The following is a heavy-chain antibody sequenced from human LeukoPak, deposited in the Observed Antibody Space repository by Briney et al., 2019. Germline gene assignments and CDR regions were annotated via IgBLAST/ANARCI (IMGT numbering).Heavy chain of an antibody. D-gene: IGHD2-2*02. CDR1: GFTFDDYA. V-gene: IGHV3-9*01. J-gene: IGHJ6*03. CDR3: AKGSPRPYCSSTSCYNYYYMDV. Sequence: GGSLRLSCAASGFTFDDYAMHWVRQAPGKGLEWVSGISWNSGSIGYADSVKGRFTISRDNAKNSLYLQMNSLRAEDTALYYCAKGSPRPYCSSTSCYNYYYMDVWGKGTTVTISS. CDR2: ISWNSGSI.